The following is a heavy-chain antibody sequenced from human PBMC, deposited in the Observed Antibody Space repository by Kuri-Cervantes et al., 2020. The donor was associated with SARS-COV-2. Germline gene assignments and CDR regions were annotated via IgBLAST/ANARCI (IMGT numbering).Heavy chain of an antibody. CDR1: GGSISSYY. V-gene: IGHV4-4*07. CDR2: TFTSGST. CDR3: ARERGIAAAGTNYFDY. J-gene: IGHJ4*02. D-gene: IGHD6-13*01. Sequence: SETLSLTCTVSGGSISSYYWGWIRHPAGKGLEWVGRTFTSGSTNYNPSLKSRVTMSVDTSKNQFSLKLSSVTAADTAVYYCARERGIAAAGTNYFDYWGQGTLVTVSS.